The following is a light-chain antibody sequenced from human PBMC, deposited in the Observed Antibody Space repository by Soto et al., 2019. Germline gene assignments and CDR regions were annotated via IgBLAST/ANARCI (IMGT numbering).Light chain of an antibody. Sequence: QSVLTQPPSAYGTPGQRVTISCSGGNSNIGSNTVNWYQQLPGTAPKLLIFDDNQRPSGVPDRFSGSKSGATASLAISGLQSEDEADYHCAAWDDSLTGYVMGPGTK. CDR3: AAWDDSLTGYV. V-gene: IGLV1-44*01. CDR2: DDN. J-gene: IGLJ1*01. CDR1: NSNIGSNT.